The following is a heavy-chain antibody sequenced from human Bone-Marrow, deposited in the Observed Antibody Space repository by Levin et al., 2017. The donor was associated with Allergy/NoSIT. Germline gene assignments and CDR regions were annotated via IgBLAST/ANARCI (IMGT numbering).Heavy chain of an antibody. J-gene: IGHJ4*02. CDR2: ISYDARNT. CDR1: GFIFSSFA. D-gene: IGHD4-17*01. V-gene: IGHV3-30*04. Sequence: GGSLRLSCAASGFIFSSFAMHWVRQAPGRGLEWVALISYDARNTYYADSVKGRFTISRDKSTDTVSLQMNSLRPEDTAVYYCAKGLTTVTTLYYFDYWGQGTLVTVS. CDR3: AKGLTTVTTLYYFDY.